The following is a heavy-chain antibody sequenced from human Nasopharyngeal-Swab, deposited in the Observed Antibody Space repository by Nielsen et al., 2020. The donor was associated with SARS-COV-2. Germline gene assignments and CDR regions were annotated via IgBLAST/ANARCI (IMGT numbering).Heavy chain of an antibody. CDR1: GFTFGDYA. D-gene: IGHD2-15*01. J-gene: IGHJ4*02. V-gene: IGHV3-49*03. CDR3: TRFFPGSL. Sequence: GESLKISCTASGFTFGDYAMSWFRQAPGKGLEWVGFIRSKAYGGTTEYAASVKGRFTISRDDSKSIAYLQMNGLKTEDTAVYYCTRFFPGSLWGQGTLVTVSS. CDR2: IRSKAYGGTT.